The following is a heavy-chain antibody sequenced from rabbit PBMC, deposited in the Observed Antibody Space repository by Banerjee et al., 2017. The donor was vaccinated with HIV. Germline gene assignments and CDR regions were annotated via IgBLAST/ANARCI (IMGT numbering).Heavy chain of an antibody. V-gene: IGHV1S40*01. CDR1: GIDFSSYG. Sequence: QSLEESGGGLVQLGGSLKLSCKAFGIDFSSYGITWVRQAPGKGLEWIGCIYPAAGATYSASWVNGRLTISKTSSTTVTLQMTSLTAADTSSYFCARSTSGYDIGDLWGPGTLVTVS. CDR2: IYPAAGAT. J-gene: IGHJ4*01. D-gene: IGHD1-1*01. CDR3: ARSTSGYDIGDL.